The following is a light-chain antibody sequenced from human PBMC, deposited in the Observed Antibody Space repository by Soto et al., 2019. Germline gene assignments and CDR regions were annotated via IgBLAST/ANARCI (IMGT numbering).Light chain of an antibody. J-gene: IGLJ7*01. CDR1: GSNIGSNS. V-gene: IGLV1-51*01. CDR2: DNN. CDR3: GTWESYLSVGV. Sequence: QSVLTQPPSVSASPGQTVTISCSGRGSNIGSNSVYWYQQVPGTDPKLLLYDNNKRPSGIPDRFSGSKSGTSATLGITGLQTADEADYYCGTWESYLSVGVFGGGTQLTVL.